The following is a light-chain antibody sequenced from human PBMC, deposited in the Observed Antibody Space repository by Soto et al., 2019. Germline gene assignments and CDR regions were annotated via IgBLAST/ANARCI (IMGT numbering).Light chain of an antibody. CDR1: SSNIGNNY. V-gene: IGLV1-51*01. CDR2: DNY. CDR3: GTLDSSLSAGV. Sequence: QSVLTQPPSVSAAPGQKVTISCSGSSSNIGNNYVSWYQQLPGTAPELLIYDNYKRPSGIPDRFSGSKPGTSATLGITGLQTGDEADYYCGTLDSSLSAGVFGGGTKLTVL. J-gene: IGLJ3*02.